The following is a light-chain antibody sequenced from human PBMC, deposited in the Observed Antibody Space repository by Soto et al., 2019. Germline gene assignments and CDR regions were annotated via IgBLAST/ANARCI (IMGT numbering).Light chain of an antibody. J-gene: IGLJ2*01. Sequence: QPVLTQSPSASASLGASVKLTCTLSSGHSSYAIAWHQQQPEKGPRYLMKLNSDGSHSKGDGIPDRFSGSSSGAERHLTIPRPPSEDGADFYCQTWGTAIHDVVFGGGTKLTVL. CDR2: LNSDGSH. V-gene: IGLV4-69*01. CDR1: SGHSSYA. CDR3: QTWGTAIHDVV.